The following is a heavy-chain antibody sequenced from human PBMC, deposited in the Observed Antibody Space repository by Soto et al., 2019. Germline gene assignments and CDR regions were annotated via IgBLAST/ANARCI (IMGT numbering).Heavy chain of an antibody. CDR3: ARRGYCTNGVCYYGMDV. V-gene: IGHV4-61*08. J-gene: IGHJ6*02. D-gene: IGHD2-8*01. Sequence: SETLSLTCTVPGGSVNIGADYWSGIRQPPGKGLEWIGFIHYSGSTNYNPSLKSRVTMSVDKSKNQFSLKLSSVTAADTAVYYCARRGYCTNGVCYYGMDVWGQGTTVTVSS. CDR2: IHYSGST. CDR1: GGSVNIGADY.